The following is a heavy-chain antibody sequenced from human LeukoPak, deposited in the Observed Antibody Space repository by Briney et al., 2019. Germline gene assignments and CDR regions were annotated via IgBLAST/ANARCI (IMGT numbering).Heavy chain of an antibody. CDR1: GGSISSGGYY. D-gene: IGHD5-12*01. V-gene: IGHV4-31*03. Sequence: PSQTLSLTCTVSGGSISSGGYYWSWIRQHPGKGLEWIGYIYYSGSTYYNPSLKSRVTISVDTSKNQFSLKLSSVTAADTAVYYCARVEMATLWHAFDIWGQGTMVTVSS. CDR2: IYYSGST. CDR3: ARVEMATLWHAFDI. J-gene: IGHJ3*02.